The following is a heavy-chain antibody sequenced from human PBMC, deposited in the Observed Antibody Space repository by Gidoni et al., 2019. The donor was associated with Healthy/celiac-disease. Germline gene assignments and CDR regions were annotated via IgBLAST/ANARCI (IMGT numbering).Heavy chain of an antibody. CDR1: GFTFSDYY. CDR3: ARDREGLGGYLASGAFDI. CDR2: MSSSGSTI. V-gene: IGHV3-11*01. D-gene: IGHD2-15*01. Sequence: QVQLVESGGGLVKPGGSLRLSCAASGFTFSDYYMSWIPQSPGKGLDVVSYMSSSGSTIYYADSVKGRFTISRDNAKNSLYLQMNSLRAEDTAVYYCARDREGLGGYLASGAFDIWGQGTMVTVSS. J-gene: IGHJ3*02.